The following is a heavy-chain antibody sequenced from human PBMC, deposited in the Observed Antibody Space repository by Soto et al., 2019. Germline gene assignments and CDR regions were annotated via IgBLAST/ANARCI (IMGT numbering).Heavy chain of an antibody. V-gene: IGHV4-59*01. CDR3: ARAHYILEWLSGIDY. CDR2: IYYSGST. CDR1: GGSINSYY. Sequence: PSETLSLTRTVSGGSINSYYWSWIRQPPGKGLEWIGYIYYSGSTNYNPSLKSRVTISVDTSKNQFSLKLSSVTAADTAVYYCARAHYILEWLSGIDYWGQGTLVTVSS. D-gene: IGHD3-3*01. J-gene: IGHJ4*02.